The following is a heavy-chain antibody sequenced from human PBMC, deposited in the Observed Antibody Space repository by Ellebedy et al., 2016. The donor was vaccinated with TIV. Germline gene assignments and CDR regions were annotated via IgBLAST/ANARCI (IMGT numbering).Heavy chain of an antibody. CDR1: GFTFSDYS. Sequence: GESLKIFCVTSGFTFSDYSMHWVRQAPGKGLEWVAVGGRDYYYANSVKGRFSISRDTSQNSLYLQMNRLRSEDTAVYYCARGTTGWFGVDYWGQGTLVTVSS. V-gene: IGHV3-30-3*01. D-gene: IGHD3-10*01. CDR2: GGRDY. CDR3: ARGTTGWFGVDY. J-gene: IGHJ4*02.